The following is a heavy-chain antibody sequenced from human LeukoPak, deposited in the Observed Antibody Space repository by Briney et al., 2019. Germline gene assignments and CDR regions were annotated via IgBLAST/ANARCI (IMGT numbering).Heavy chain of an antibody. CDR3: AIYGDPNWFDP. J-gene: IGHJ5*02. V-gene: IGHV5-51*01. Sequence: GESLQIPSWASAYSFTSYWSGCVRQMPPKGLEWMGIIYPGDSDTRYSPSFQDQGFISSDEYISTAYLQWSSLKAARTAMYYCAIYGDPNWFDPWGQGTLVTVSS. CDR1: AYSFTSYW. D-gene: IGHD4-17*01. CDR2: IYPGDSDT.